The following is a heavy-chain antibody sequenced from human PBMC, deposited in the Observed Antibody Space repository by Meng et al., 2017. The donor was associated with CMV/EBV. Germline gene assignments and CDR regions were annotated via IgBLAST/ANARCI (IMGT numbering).Heavy chain of an antibody. CDR1: GFTFSSYA. Sequence: GESLKISCAASGFTFSSYAMSWVRQAPGKGLEWVSAISGRGGNTYYADSVKGRFTISRDNSKNTLYLQMNSLRAEDTAVYYCAKAPPRITIFGVASRTGWFDPWGQGTLVTVSS. CDR3: AKAPPRITIFGVASRTGWFDP. D-gene: IGHD3-3*01. CDR2: ISGRGGNT. V-gene: IGHV3-23*01. J-gene: IGHJ5*02.